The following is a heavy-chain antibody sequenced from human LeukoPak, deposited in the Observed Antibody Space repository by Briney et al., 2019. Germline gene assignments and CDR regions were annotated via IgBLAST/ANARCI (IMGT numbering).Heavy chain of an antibody. CDR3: ASSYGDFYGMDV. CDR1: GFTFSSYE. CDR2: ISSSGSTI. J-gene: IGHJ6*02. D-gene: IGHD4-17*01. Sequence: GGSLRLSCAASGFTFSSYEMNWVRQAPGKGLEWVSYISSSGSTIYYADSVKGRFTISRDNAKNSLYLQMNSLRAEDTAVYYCASSYGDFYGMDVWGQGTTVTVSS. V-gene: IGHV3-48*03.